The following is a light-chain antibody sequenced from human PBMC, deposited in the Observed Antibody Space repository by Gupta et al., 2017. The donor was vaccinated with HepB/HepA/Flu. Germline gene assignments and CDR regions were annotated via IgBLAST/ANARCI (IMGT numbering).Light chain of an antibody. V-gene: IGKV1-39*01. CDR1: QNVKNY. CDR2: AAS. J-gene: IGKJ5*01. CDR3: QHTYIMPIT. Sequence: DIQMTQSPSSLSASVGDRVTITCRASQNVKNYLSWYQQKPGKAPKLLIYAASDLQSGVPSRFSGSGSETDFTLTISSLQREDFATYYCQHTYIMPITFGQGTRLE.